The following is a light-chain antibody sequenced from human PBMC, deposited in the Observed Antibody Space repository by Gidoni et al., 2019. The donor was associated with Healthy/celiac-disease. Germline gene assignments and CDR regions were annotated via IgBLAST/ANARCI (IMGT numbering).Light chain of an antibody. CDR1: QSVLYSSNNKNY. CDR2: WAS. J-gene: IGKJ1*01. V-gene: IGKV4-1*01. CDR3: QQYYSTPQT. Sequence: GSLGERATIYCKSSQSVLYSSNNKNYLSWYQQKPGQPPKLLIYWASTRESGVPDRCSGSGSGTDFTLTISSLQAEDVAVYYCQQYYSTPQTFGQGTKVEIK.